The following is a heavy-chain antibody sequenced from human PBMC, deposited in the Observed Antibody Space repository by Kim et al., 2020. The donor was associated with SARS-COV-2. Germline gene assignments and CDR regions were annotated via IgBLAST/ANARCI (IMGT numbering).Heavy chain of an antibody. CDR3: ARENSSGWYGFGYYYGMDV. CDR2: IYTSGST. CDR1: GGSISSYY. J-gene: IGHJ6*02. D-gene: IGHD6-19*01. V-gene: IGHV4-4*07. Sequence: SETLSLTCTVSGGSISSYYWSWIRQPAGKGLEWIGRIYTSGSTNYNPSLKSRVTMSVDTSKNQFSLKLSSVTAADTAVYYCARENSSGWYGFGYYYGMDVWGQGTTVTVSS.